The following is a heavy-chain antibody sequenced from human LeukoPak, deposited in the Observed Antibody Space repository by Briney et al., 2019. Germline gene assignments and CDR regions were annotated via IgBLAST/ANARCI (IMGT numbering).Heavy chain of an antibody. CDR2: IYYSGST. D-gene: IGHD1-26*01. CDR1: GGSISSYY. Sequence: SETLSLTCTVSGGSISSYYWSWIRQPPGKGLEWIGYIYYSGSTNYNPSLKSRVTISVDTSKNQFSLKLSSVTAADTAVYYCARESTIEGATTVFDYWGQGTLVTVSS. V-gene: IGHV4-59*01. J-gene: IGHJ4*02. CDR3: ARESTIEGATTVFDY.